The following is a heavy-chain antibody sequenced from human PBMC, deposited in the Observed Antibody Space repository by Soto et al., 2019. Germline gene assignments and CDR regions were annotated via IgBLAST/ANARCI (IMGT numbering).Heavy chain of an antibody. Sequence: GESEKISCNGSGYSFTIYWMGWVRQMPGKGLEWMGIIYPGDSDTRYSPSLQGQVTISADKSISTAYLQWSSLKASDTAMYYCARQLDAYYYYGMDVWGQGTTVTVSS. CDR3: ARQLDAYYYYGMDV. CDR2: IYPGDSDT. D-gene: IGHD2-8*01. V-gene: IGHV5-51*01. CDR1: GYSFTIYW. J-gene: IGHJ6*02.